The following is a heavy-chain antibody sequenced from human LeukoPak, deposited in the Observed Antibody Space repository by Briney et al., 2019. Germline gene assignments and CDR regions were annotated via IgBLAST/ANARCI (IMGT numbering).Heavy chain of an antibody. D-gene: IGHD2-15*01. V-gene: IGHV3-23*01. CDR3: ARRIGNLIRTYYYYSMDV. CDR1: GFTFSSYA. CDR2: ISGSGDST. J-gene: IGHJ6*02. Sequence: GGSLRLSCAVSGFTFSSYAMSWVRRAPGKGLEWVSGISGSGDSTDYADSVKGRFTISRDNSKNTLYLQMNSLRAEDTAVYYCARRIGNLIRTYYYYSMDVWGQGTTVTVSS.